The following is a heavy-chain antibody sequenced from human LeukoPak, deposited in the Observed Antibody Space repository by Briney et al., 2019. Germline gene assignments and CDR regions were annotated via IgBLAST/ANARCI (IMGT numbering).Heavy chain of an antibody. CDR2: IYYSGST. J-gene: IGHJ4*02. Sequence: PSETLSLTCTVSGGSISSYYWSWLRQPPGKGLEWIGYIYYSGSTNYNPSLKSRVTISVDTSKNQFSLKLSSVTAADTAVYYCARELYYYGSGSFDYWGQGTLVTVSS. CDR1: GGSISSYY. V-gene: IGHV4-59*01. CDR3: ARELYYYGSGSFDY. D-gene: IGHD3-10*01.